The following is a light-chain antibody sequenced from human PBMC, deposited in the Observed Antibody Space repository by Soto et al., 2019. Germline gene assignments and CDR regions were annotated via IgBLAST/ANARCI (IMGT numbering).Light chain of an antibody. J-gene: IGLJ1*01. CDR2: YNN. CDR1: NSNIASNT. CDR3: AAWDDTLKRYV. Sequence: QSVLTQPPSASETPGQTVSISCSGSNSNIASNTVNWYQHLPGTGPKLLIYYNNQRPSGVPDRFSGSKSGTSASLAISGLQSEDESDYHCAAWDDTLKRYVFGTGTKVTVL. V-gene: IGLV1-44*01.